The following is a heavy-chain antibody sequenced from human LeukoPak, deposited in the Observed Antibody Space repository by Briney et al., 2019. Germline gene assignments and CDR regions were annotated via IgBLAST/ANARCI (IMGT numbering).Heavy chain of an antibody. J-gene: IGHJ4*02. CDR3: ARGRRIAAAGLYYFDY. CDR1: GFTFSSYI. V-gene: IGHV3-21*01. CDR2: ISSSSSYI. Sequence: PGGSLTLSCAVSGFTFSSYIMNWVRQPPGQGLDWVSSISSSSSYISYADSVKGRFTISRDNAKNSLYLQMNSLRAEDTAVYYCARGRRIAAAGLYYFDYWGQGTLVTVSS. D-gene: IGHD6-13*01.